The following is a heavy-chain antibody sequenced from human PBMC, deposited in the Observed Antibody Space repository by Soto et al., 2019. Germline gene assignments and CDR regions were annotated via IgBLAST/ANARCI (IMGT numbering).Heavy chain of an antibody. Sequence: PGGSLRLSCTASGFTFGDYAMSWFRQAPGKGLEWVGFIRSKAYGGTTEYAASVKGRFTISRDDSKSIAYLQMNSLKTEDTAVYYCTREGGSGWLWFDPWGQGTLVTVSS. V-gene: IGHV3-49*03. D-gene: IGHD6-19*01. CDR2: IRSKAYGGTT. CDR1: GFTFGDYA. J-gene: IGHJ5*02. CDR3: TREGGSGWLWFDP.